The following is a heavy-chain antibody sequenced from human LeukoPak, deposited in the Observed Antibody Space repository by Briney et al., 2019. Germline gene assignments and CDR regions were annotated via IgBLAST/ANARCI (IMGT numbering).Heavy chain of an antibody. CDR2: IYPGDSDH. D-gene: IGHD4-11*01. V-gene: IGHV5-51*01. CDR1: GYRFTSLW. Sequence: GESLKISCKGPGYRFTSLWFGWGPPMPGKGLGWMGIIYPGDSDHISHPSFQGQVPIPDEKSISPAFLQWSSLKAWDTAHFYCASGRDDYTSPVPGWFDPWGQGTLVTASS. J-gene: IGHJ5*02. CDR3: ASGRDDYTSPVPGWFDP.